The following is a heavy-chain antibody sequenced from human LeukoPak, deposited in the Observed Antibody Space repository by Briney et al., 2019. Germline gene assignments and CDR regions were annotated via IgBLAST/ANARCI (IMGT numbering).Heavy chain of an antibody. D-gene: IGHD6-19*01. CDR2: IKSKTDGGTT. CDR3: TTDHLSSGWSPFDY. J-gene: IGHJ4*02. Sequence: GGSLRLSCAASGFTFSNAWMNWVRQAPGKGLEWVGRIKSKTDGGTTDYAAPVKGRFTISRDDSKNTLYLQMNSLKTEDTAVYYCTTDHLSSGWSPFDYWGQGTLVTVSS. V-gene: IGHV3-15*07. CDR1: GFTFSNAW.